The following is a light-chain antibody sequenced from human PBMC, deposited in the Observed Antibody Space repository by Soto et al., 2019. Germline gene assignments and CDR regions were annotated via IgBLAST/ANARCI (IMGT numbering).Light chain of an antibody. J-gene: IGKJ3*01. CDR1: QGVSAYY. Sequence: EIVLTQSPGTLSLSPEDRATLSCRASQGVSAYYLAWYQHKVGQAPRLLIYGASSRATGIPDRFSGNGSETDFTLTISRLEPEDFAVYYCHPYGSTPFTFGPGTKVDIK. CDR3: HPYGSTPFT. V-gene: IGKV3-20*01. CDR2: GAS.